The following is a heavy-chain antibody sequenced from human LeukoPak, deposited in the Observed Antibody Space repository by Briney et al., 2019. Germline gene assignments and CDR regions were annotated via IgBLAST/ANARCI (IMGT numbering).Heavy chain of an antibody. D-gene: IGHD7-27*01. Sequence: SETLSLTCSVSGGSISSSSYYWGWIRQPPGKGLEWIGYILYSGSTNYNPSLKSRVTISVDTSKNQFSLKLSSVTAADTAVYYCARDTGEGLNWGQGTLVTVSS. CDR1: GGSISSSSYY. CDR2: ILYSGST. CDR3: ARDTGEGLN. V-gene: IGHV4-61*05. J-gene: IGHJ4*02.